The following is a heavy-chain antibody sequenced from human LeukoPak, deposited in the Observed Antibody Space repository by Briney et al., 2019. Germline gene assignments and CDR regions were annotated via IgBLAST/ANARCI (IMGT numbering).Heavy chain of an antibody. CDR2: IRSKAYGGTT. J-gene: IGHJ4*02. Sequence: GGSLRLSCTASGFTFGDYAMNWVRQAPGKGLEWVGFIRSKAYGGTTEYAASVKGRFTISRDDSKSIAYLQMNSLKTEDTAVYYCTAGVATVTFDYWGQGTLVTVSS. D-gene: IGHD5-12*01. CDR1: GFTFGDYA. V-gene: IGHV3-49*04. CDR3: TAGVATVTFDY.